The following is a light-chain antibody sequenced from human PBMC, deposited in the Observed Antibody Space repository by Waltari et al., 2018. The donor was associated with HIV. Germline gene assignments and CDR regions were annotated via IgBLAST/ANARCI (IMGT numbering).Light chain of an antibody. CDR2: GAS. J-gene: IGKJ1*01. Sequence: EIVLTQSPGTLSLSPGERATLSCRASQSVSSSYLAWYQQKPGQAPRLLIYGASSRATGIPDRFSGSGSGTDFTTTISRLEPEEFAVYYCQQYGSSRWTFGQGTKVEIK. V-gene: IGKV3-20*01. CDR1: QSVSSSY. CDR3: QQYGSSRWT.